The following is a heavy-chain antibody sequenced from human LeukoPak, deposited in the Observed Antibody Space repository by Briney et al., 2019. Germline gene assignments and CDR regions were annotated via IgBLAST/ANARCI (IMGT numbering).Heavy chain of an antibody. CDR3: ARQYYDSTGYYYFDY. D-gene: IGHD3-22*01. Sequence: SETLSLTCTVSGDFITGSTYYWGWIRQPPGKGLEWIGSMYYSGSTYSNPSLGSRVTMSADTSKNQFSLNLKSVTAADTAVYYCARQYYDSTGYYYFDYWGQGTLVTVSS. V-gene: IGHV4-39*01. CDR2: MYYSGST. CDR1: GDFITGSTYY. J-gene: IGHJ4*02.